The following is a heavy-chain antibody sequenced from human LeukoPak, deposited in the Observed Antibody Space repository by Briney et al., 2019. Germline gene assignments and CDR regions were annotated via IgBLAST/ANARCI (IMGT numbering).Heavy chain of an antibody. CDR2: IYYSGST. D-gene: IGHD3-9*01. Sequence: SETLSLTCTVSGGSISNSIYYWGWIRQPPGKGLEWIGSIYYSGSTYYNPSLKSRVTISVDTSKNQFSLKLSSVTAADTAVYYCARWDTIADLWGRGTLVTVSS. V-gene: IGHV4-39*01. J-gene: IGHJ2*01. CDR1: GGSISNSIYY. CDR3: ARWDTIADL.